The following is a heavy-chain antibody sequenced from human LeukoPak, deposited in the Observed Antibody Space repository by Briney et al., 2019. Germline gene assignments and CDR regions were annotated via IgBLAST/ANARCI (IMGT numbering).Heavy chain of an antibody. CDR2: ISSSSSYI. Sequence: GGSLRLSCAASGFTFSSYSMNWVRQAPGEGLEWVSSISSSSSYIYYADSVKGRFTISRDNAKNSLYLQMNSLRAEDTAVYYCARPGRYYDILTGYYALDYWGQGTLVTVSS. D-gene: IGHD3-9*01. CDR3: ARPGRYYDILTGYYALDY. CDR1: GFTFSSYS. V-gene: IGHV3-21*01. J-gene: IGHJ4*02.